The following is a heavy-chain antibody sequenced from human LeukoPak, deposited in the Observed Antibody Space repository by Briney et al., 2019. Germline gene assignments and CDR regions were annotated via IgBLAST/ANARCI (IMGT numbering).Heavy chain of an antibody. Sequence: SQTLSLTCTVSGGSISSGGYYWSWIRQHPGKGLGWIGYIYYSGSTYYNPSLKSRVTISVNTSENQFSLKLTSVTAADTAVYYCARSPEYYFDYWGQGTLVTVSS. CDR1: GGSISSGGYY. CDR2: IYYSGST. D-gene: IGHD1-14*01. CDR3: ARSPEYYFDY. V-gene: IGHV4-31*03. J-gene: IGHJ4*02.